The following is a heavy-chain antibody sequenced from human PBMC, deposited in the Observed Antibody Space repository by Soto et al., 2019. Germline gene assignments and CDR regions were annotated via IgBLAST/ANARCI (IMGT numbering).Heavy chain of an antibody. Sequence: EVQLVESGGVVVQPGGSLRLSCAASGFTFDDYTMHWVRQAPGKGLEWVSLISWDGGSTYYADSVKGRFTISRDNSKNSLYLQMNSLRTEDTAFYYCAKQGGLATNTVAGERDYYYGMDVWGQGTTVTVSS. CDR1: GFTFDDYT. D-gene: IGHD6-19*01. V-gene: IGHV3-43*01. CDR3: AKQGGLATNTVAGERDYYYGMDV. CDR2: ISWDGGST. J-gene: IGHJ6*02.